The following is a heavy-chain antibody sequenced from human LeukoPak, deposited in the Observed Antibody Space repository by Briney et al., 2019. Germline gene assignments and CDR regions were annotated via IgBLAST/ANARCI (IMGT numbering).Heavy chain of an antibody. CDR3: ARLDCSGGSCYHTPPKSYPDY. Sequence: GESLKISCKGSGYSFTSYWIGWVRQMPGKGLEWMGIIYPGDSDTRYSPSFQGQVTISADKSISTAYLQWSSLKASDTAMYYCARLDCSGGSCYHTPPKSYPDYWGQGTLVTVSS. D-gene: IGHD2-15*01. CDR1: GYSFTSYW. CDR2: IYPGDSDT. V-gene: IGHV5-51*01. J-gene: IGHJ4*02.